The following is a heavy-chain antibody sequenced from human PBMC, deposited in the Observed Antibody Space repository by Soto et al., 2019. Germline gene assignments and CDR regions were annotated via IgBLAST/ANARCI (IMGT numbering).Heavy chain of an antibody. D-gene: IGHD3-22*01. CDR2: INPNSGGT. V-gene: IGHV1-2*02. CDR1: GYTFTGYY. CDR3: ARHKQYYYDSSGYPYFDY. J-gene: IGHJ4*02. Sequence: ASVKGSCKASGYTFTGYYMHWVRQAPGQGLEWMGWINPNSGGTNYAQKFQGRVTMTRDTSISTAYMELSRLRSDDTAVYYCARHKQYYYDSSGYPYFDYWGQGTLVTVSS.